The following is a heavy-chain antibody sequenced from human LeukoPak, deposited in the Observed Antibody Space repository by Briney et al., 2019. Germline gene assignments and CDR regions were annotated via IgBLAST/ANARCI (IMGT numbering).Heavy chain of an antibody. V-gene: IGHV3-21*01. CDR3: ARGNWFDP. CDR2: ISSGGSYI. CDR1: GFTFSGCN. J-gene: IGHJ5*02. Sequence: PGGSLRLSCAASGFTFSGCNMNWVRQAPGKGLEWVSSISSGGSYIYYADSVKGRFTISRDNAKNSLYLQMNSLRAEDTAVYYCARGNWFDPWGQGTLVTVSS.